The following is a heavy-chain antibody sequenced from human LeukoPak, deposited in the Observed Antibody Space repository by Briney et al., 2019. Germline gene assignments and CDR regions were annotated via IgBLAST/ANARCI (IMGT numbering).Heavy chain of an antibody. Sequence: GGSLRLSCAASGFTVSSNYMSWVRQAPGKGLEWVSVIYSGGSTYYADSVKGRFTISRDNSKNTLHLQMNSLRAEDTAVYYCARDRYYDSSSYYGAFDIWGQGTMVTVSS. J-gene: IGHJ3*02. D-gene: IGHD3-22*01. CDR2: IYSGGST. CDR1: GFTVSSNY. CDR3: ARDRYYDSSSYYGAFDI. V-gene: IGHV3-53*01.